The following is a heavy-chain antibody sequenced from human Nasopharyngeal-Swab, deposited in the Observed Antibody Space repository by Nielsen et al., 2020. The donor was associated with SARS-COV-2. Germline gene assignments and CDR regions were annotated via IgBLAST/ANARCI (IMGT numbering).Heavy chain of an antibody. V-gene: IGHV4-59*11. CDR1: GVSITRQY. CDR2: ISHNSGT. CDR3: AKEGATGWFDP. Sequence: SETLSLPCTVSGVSITRQYWSWIRQPPGKGLEWIGYISHNSGTSYNPSLKSRVTMFMDTSKNQFSLRLRSVTAADTAVYYCAKEGATGWFDPWGQGTLVTVSS. J-gene: IGHJ5*02.